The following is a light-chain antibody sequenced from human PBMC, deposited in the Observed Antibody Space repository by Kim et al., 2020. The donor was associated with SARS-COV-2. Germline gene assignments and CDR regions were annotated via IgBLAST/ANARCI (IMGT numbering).Light chain of an antibody. J-gene: IGLJ3*02. CDR1: SGYSNYK. V-gene: IGLV9-49*01. CDR3: GADHGSGSNFVWV. Sequence: CSLSSGYSNYKGDWYQQRPGKGPRFVMRVGTGGIVGSKGDGIPDRFSVLGAGLNRYLTIKNIQEEDESDYHCGADHGSGSNFVWVFGGGTQLTVL. CDR2: VGTGGIVG.